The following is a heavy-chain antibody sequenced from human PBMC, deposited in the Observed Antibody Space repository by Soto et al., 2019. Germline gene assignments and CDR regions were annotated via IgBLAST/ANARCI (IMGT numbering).Heavy chain of an antibody. CDR2: INAGNGNT. Sequence: QVQLVQSGAEVKKPGASVKVSCKASGYTFTSYAMHWVRQAPGQRLERMGWINAGNGNTKYSQKFQGRVTITRDTSASTAYMELSSLRSEDTAVYYCAMPQTNGYSSGWTDDDAFDIWGQGTMVTVSS. CDR3: AMPQTNGYSSGWTDDDAFDI. J-gene: IGHJ3*02. D-gene: IGHD6-19*01. CDR1: GYTFTSYA. V-gene: IGHV1-3*01.